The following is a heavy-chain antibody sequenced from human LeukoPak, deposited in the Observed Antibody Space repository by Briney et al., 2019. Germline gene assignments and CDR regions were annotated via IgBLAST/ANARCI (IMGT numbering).Heavy chain of an antibody. Sequence: GGSLRLSCAASGFTFDDYAMHWVRQAPGKGLEWVAFIRYDGSNKYYADSVKGRFTISRDNSKNTLYLQMNSLRAEDTAVYYCAKAEAVVVPAAIYPGYMDVWGKGTTVTVSS. CDR1: GFTFDDYA. CDR2: IRYDGSNK. CDR3: AKAEAVVVPAAIYPGYMDV. J-gene: IGHJ6*03. D-gene: IGHD2-2*01. V-gene: IGHV3-30*02.